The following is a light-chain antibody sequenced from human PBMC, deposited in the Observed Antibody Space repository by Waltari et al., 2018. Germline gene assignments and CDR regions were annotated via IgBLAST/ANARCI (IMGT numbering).Light chain of an antibody. CDR2: EVR. CDR3: SSYTSSSTVV. J-gene: IGLJ2*01. Sequence: QSALTQPASVSGSPGQSITISCTGTSSDVGSYNLVSWYQQHPGKAPKLMIYEVRNRPSGVANRFSGSKSGNTASLTISGLQAEDEADYYCSSYTSSSTVVFGGGTKLTVL. CDR1: SSDVGSYNL. V-gene: IGLV2-14*02.